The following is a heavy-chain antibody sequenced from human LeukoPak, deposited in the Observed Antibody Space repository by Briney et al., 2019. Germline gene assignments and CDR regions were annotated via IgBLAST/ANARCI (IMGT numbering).Heavy chain of an antibody. CDR2: INSDGFST. Sequence: GGSLRLSCAPSGFTFSSFWIHWVRQVPGKGLVWVSRINSDGFSTSYADSVKGRFTISRDNAKNTLYLQMNSLRTEDTAVYYCARGTSGGYFDYWGQGTLVTVSS. V-gene: IGHV3-74*01. J-gene: IGHJ4*02. CDR1: GFTFSSFW. D-gene: IGHD1-26*01. CDR3: ARGTSGGYFDY.